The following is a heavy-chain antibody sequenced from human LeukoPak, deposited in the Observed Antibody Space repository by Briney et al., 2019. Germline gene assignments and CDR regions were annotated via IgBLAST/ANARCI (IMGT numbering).Heavy chain of an antibody. D-gene: IGHD2-2*01. CDR3: ARRIGYCSSTSCPHFDY. CDR1: GYSFTNYW. J-gene: IGHJ4*02. Sequence: GASLQISCKGSGYSFTNYWIGWVRQMPGKGLEWMGIIYPGDSDTRYSPSFQGQVTISADKSISTAYLQWSSLKASDTAMYYCARRIGYCSSTSCPHFDYWGQGTLVTVSS. CDR2: IYPGDSDT. V-gene: IGHV5-51*01.